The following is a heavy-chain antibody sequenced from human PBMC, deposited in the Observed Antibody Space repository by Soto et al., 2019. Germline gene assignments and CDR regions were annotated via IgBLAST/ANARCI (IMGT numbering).Heavy chain of an antibody. CDR3: AKDSNDSSGYWDYFDY. D-gene: IGHD3-22*01. CDR1: GFTVSSNY. Sequence: LRLSCAASGFTVSSNYMSWVRQAPEKGLEWVSVIFSGGSTYYADSVKGRFTISRDNSKNTLYLQMNSLRAEDTAVYYCAKDSNDSSGYWDYFDYWGQGTLVTVSS. CDR2: IFSGGST. V-gene: IGHV3-66*01. J-gene: IGHJ4*02.